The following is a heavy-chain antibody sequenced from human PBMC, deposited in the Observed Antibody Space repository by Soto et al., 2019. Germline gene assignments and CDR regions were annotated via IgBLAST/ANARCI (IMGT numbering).Heavy chain of an antibody. CDR1: GGSISSGAYY. CDR3: ARGLRIAAAAWFDP. Sequence: QVQLQESGPGLVKPSQTLSLTCTVSGGSISSGAYYWSWIRQHPGKGLEWIGYIFSGGTNYYIPSLKSRLTISLDTAKNQFSLELSSVTAADTAVYYCARGLRIAAAAWFDPWGRGTLVIVSS. D-gene: IGHD6-13*01. J-gene: IGHJ5*02. CDR2: IFSGGTN. V-gene: IGHV4-31*03.